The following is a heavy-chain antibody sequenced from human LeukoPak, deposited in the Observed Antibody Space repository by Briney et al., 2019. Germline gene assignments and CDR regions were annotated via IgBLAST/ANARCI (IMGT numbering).Heavy chain of an antibody. J-gene: IGHJ6*03. Sequence: PSETLSLTCTVSGGSISSGSYYWSWIRQPAGKGLEWIGRIYTSGSTNYNPSLKSRVAISADTSKNQFSLKLSSVTAADTAVYYCARDTLDYYNYNYYMDVWGKGTTVTISS. CDR1: GGSISSGSYY. V-gene: IGHV4-61*02. CDR2: IYTSGST. D-gene: IGHD3-10*01. CDR3: ARDTLDYYNYNYYMDV.